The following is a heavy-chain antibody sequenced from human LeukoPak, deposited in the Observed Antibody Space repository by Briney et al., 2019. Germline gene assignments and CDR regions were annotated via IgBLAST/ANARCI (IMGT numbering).Heavy chain of an antibody. Sequence: AGGSLRLSCAASGFTFSSYSMNWVRQAPGKGLEWVSYISSSSSTIYYADSVKGRFTISRDNAKNSLYLQMNSLRAEDTAVYYCARDRGAYSSSSGYYYYMDVWGKGTTVTVSS. J-gene: IGHJ6*03. CDR3: ARDRGAYSSSSGYYYYMDV. CDR2: ISSSSSTI. V-gene: IGHV3-48*01. D-gene: IGHD6-6*01. CDR1: GFTFSSYS.